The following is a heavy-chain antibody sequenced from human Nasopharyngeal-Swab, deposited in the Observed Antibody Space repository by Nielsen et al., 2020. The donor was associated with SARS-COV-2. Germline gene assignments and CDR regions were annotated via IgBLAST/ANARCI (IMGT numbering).Heavy chain of an antibody. Sequence: GESLKISCAASGFTFSSYAMSWVRQAPGKGLEWVSAINGSGGSTYYADSVKGRFTISRDNSKNTLYLQMNSLRAEDTAVYYCVKGPPAVIHYFDYWGQGTLVTVSS. J-gene: IGHJ4*02. V-gene: IGHV3-23*01. D-gene: IGHD2-21*01. CDR3: VKGPPAVIHYFDY. CDR2: INGSGGST. CDR1: GFTFSSYA.